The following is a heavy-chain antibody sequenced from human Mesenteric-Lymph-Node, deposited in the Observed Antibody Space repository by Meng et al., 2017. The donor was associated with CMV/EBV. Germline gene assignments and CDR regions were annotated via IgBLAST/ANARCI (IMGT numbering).Heavy chain of an antibody. V-gene: IGHV3-23*01. D-gene: IGHD3-16*01. Sequence: GGSLRLSCAASGFIFSRYAMTWFRQVPGKGLEWVSSISDSGEKTYYADSVKGRFTISRDNSKNTLYLEVISLRAEDTAVYHCAKDREATDKPWGFFDYWGQGTLVTVSS. CDR2: ISDSGEKT. J-gene: IGHJ4*02. CDR1: GFIFSRYA. CDR3: AKDREATDKPWGFFDY.